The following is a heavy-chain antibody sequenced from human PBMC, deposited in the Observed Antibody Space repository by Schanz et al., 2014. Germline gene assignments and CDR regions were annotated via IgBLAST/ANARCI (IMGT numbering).Heavy chain of an antibody. Sequence: EVHLVESGGGLVQPGGSLRLSCAASGFNFITFAMSWVRQAPGKGPEWVSAIGGDASRTYYADSVKGRFTISRDNSKSTLYPKRNSLRADDPAVYYGARAPPLVRGIAGWFGPWGQGSLVTVSS. CDR3: ARAPPLVRGIAGWFGP. CDR1: GFNFITFA. CDR2: IGGDASRT. D-gene: IGHD3-10*01. J-gene: IGHJ5*02. V-gene: IGHV3-23*04.